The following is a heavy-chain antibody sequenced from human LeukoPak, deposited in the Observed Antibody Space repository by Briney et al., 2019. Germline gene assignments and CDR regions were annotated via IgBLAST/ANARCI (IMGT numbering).Heavy chain of an antibody. CDR3: ARRQQTGGDNGLHNWFDP. CDR1: DGSSSSSS. J-gene: IGHJ5*02. CDR2: IYYSGST. D-gene: IGHD5-24*01. V-gene: IGHV4-59*08. Sequence: SGTLSLTCTVSDGSSSSSSWNWIRQPPGKGLEWIGYIYYSGSTKYNPSLESRVTISVDTSKNQISLNMRSVTAADTAIYYCARRQQTGGDNGLHNWFDPWGQGILVTVSS.